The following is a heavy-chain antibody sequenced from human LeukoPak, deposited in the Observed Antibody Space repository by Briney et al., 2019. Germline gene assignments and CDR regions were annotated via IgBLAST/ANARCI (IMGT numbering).Heavy chain of an antibody. CDR1: GYSFTSYW. J-gene: IGHJ5*02. V-gene: IGHV5-51*01. Sequence: GESLKISCKGSGYSFTSYWIGWVRQMPGKGLEWMGIIYPGDSDTRYSPSFQGQVTISADKSTSTAYLQWSSLKASDTAMYYCARLRGIAAAGTGGWFDPWGQGTLVTVSS. D-gene: IGHD6-13*01. CDR2: IYPGDSDT. CDR3: ARLRGIAAAGTGGWFDP.